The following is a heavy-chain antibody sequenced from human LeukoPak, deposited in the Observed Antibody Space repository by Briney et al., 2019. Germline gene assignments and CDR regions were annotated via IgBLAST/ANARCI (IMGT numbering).Heavy chain of an antibody. D-gene: IGHD3-10*01. J-gene: IGHJ6*02. CDR3: ARGPRGRYYYYGMDV. Sequence: SQTLSLTCTVSGGSISSGDYYWSWIRQPPGKGLEWIGEINHSGSTNYNPSLKSRVTISVDTSKNQFSLKLSSVTAADTAVYYCARGPRGRYYYYGMDVWGQGTTVTVSS. V-gene: IGHV4-30-4*08. CDR1: GGSISSGDYY. CDR2: INHSGST.